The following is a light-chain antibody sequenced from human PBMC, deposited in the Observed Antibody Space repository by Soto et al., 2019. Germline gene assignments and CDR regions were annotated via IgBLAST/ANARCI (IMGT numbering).Light chain of an antibody. J-gene: IGKJ1*01. Sequence: ENVLTQSHGTLCLSPGERVTLSCRASQDIRSHLAWYQQKPGQAPRLLIFDASSRATGIPDRFSGSGSGTDFTLSISRLEPEDFAVYYCQQYGTSPRTFGQGTKVDI. V-gene: IGKV3-20*01. CDR3: QQYGTSPRT. CDR1: QDIRSH. CDR2: DAS.